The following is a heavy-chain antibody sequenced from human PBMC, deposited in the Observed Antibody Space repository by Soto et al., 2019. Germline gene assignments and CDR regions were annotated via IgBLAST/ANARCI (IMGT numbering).Heavy chain of an antibody. CDR1: GFTFSSYA. D-gene: IGHD3-3*01. V-gene: IGHV3-23*01. CDR2: ISGSGGST. J-gene: IGHJ6*02. CDR3: AKDGYADYDFWSGPSMDV. Sequence: GALRLSCAASGFTFSSYAMSWVRQAPGKGLEWVSAISGSGGSTYYAGSVKGRFTISRDNSKNTLYLQMNSLRAEDTAVYYCAKDGYADYDFWSGPSMDVWGQGTTVTVSS.